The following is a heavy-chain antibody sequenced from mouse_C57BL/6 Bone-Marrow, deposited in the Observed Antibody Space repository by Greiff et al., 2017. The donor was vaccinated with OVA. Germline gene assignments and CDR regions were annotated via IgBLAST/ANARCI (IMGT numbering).Heavy chain of an antibody. Sequence: VQLQQSGAELVKPGASVTLSCKASGYTFTSYWMQWVKQRPGQGLEWIGEIDPSNSYTTYNQKFKGKATLTVDTSSSTAYMQLSSLTSEDSAVYYCARWAGSSSYWYFDVWGTGTTVTVSS. CDR1: GYTFTSYW. J-gene: IGHJ1*03. CDR2: IDPSNSYT. CDR3: ARWAGSSSYWYFDV. V-gene: IGHV1-50*01. D-gene: IGHD1-1*01.